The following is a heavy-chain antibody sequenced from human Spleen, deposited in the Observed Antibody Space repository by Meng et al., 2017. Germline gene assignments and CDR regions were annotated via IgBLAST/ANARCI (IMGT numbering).Heavy chain of an antibody. V-gene: IGHV4-4*02. Sequence: QVQLQESGPGLVKPSGTLSLTCAVSGGSISSNNWWSWVRQPPGKGLEWIGEIYHSGRTNYNPSLKSRVTISVDKSKNQFSLKLSSVTAADTAVYYCTRDVGVIPHSYDYWGQGTLVTVSS. CDR1: GGSISSNNW. J-gene: IGHJ4*02. CDR3: TRDVGVIPHSYDY. CDR2: IYHSGRT. D-gene: IGHD3-16*02.